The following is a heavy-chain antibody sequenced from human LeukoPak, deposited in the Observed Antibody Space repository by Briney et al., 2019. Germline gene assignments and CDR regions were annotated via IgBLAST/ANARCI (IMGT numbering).Heavy chain of an antibody. D-gene: IGHD7-27*01. CDR3: AREASWRKLGGYYFDY. CDR1: ADSVSTNSAA. J-gene: IGHJ4*02. Sequence: SQTLSLTCAISADSVSTNSAACDWLTQSPSRGLEWLGRTYYRPKWYNDYAVSVKSRITINPDTSKNQFSLQLNSVTPEDTAVYYCAREASWRKLGGYYFDYWGQGTLVTVSS. V-gene: IGHV6-1*01. CDR2: TYYRPKWYN.